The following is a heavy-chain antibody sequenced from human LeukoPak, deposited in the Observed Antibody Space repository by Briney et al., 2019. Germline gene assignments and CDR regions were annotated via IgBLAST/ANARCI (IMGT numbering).Heavy chain of an antibody. CDR3: AKARSDWMVAGFDY. Sequence: VRSLRLSCAPSGFTFDSDAMTWVRHAPVKGLRGDARITGKVVSTYYTDSVKGRFTISRDNSKNTLYLLMNSLRVDDTGVYYCAKARSDWMVAGFDYWALGTQVTASS. CDR1: GFTFDSDA. CDR2: ITGKVVST. V-gene: IGHV3-23*01. J-gene: IGHJ4*02. D-gene: IGHD3/OR15-3a*01.